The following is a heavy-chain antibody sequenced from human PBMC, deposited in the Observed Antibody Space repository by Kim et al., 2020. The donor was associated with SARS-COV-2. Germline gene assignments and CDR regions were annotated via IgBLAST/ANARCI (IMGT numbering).Heavy chain of an antibody. D-gene: IGHD3-10*01. J-gene: IGHJ4*02. CDR2: ST. Sequence: STNYNHSHKSRVTISVDTSKNQFTLKLSSVTAADTAVYYCARSPLWLPFDYWGQGTLVTVSS. CDR3: ARSPLWLPFDY. V-gene: IGHV4-59*01.